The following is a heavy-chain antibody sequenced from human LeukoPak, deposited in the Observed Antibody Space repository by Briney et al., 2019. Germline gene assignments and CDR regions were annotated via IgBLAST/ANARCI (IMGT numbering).Heavy chain of an antibody. V-gene: IGHV3-23*01. D-gene: IGHD3-9*01. CDR3: AKALRYTSDSLDY. J-gene: IGHJ4*02. CDR1: GFTFDSCA. CDR2: ISGSGAYT. Sequence: PGRSLRLSCAASGFTFDSCAMSWVRQSPGKGLEWVSGISGSGAYTYYADSVKGRFTISRDSSKNALFLQMNSLRAEDTALYYCAKALRYTSDSLDYWGQGTLVTVSS.